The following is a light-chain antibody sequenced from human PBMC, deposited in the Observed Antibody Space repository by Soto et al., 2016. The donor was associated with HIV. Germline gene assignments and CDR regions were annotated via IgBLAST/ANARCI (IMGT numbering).Light chain of an antibody. J-gene: IGLJ2*01. Sequence: SYELTQPPSVSVAPGKTARITCGGNNIGSKSVHWYQQKPGQAPVLVVYDDRDRPSGIPERFSGSKSGNTATLTISRVEAGDEADYYCQVWDNNNDHVVFGGGTKLTVL. CDR1: NIGSKS. CDR3: QVWDNNNDHVV. V-gene: IGLV3-21*03. CDR2: DDR.